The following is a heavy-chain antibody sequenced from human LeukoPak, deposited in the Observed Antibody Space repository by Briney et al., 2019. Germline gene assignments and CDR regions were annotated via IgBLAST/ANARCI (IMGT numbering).Heavy chain of an antibody. D-gene: IGHD3-10*01. CDR1: GGSISNYY. CDR2: IHYSGRT. V-gene: IGHV4-59*08. Sequence: SETLSLTCSVSGGSISNYYWSWIRQTPGKGPEWIAYIHYSGRTNYNPSLKSRVTISVDTSKNQFSLKLSSVTAADTAVYYCASITMVRGVEKKIYYYYYYYMDVWGKGTTVTISS. CDR3: ASITMVRGVEKKIYYYYYYYMDV. J-gene: IGHJ6*03.